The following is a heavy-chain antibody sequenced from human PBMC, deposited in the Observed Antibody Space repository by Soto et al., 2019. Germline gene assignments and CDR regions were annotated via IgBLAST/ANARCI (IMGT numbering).Heavy chain of an antibody. D-gene: IGHD3-10*01. Sequence: PAETLSLTCSVSGGAMIEYFWIWSGHSPGKGLEWIGYIYYLGSTDYNPSLKSRVTISVDTSKRQFSLRLTSVTAADTAVYYCARDGYDGSGSPYPAYWGPGTQVTVSS. J-gene: IGHJ4*02. CDR3: ARDGYDGSGSPYPAY. CDR1: GGAMIEYF. CDR2: IYYLGST. V-gene: IGHV4-59*01.